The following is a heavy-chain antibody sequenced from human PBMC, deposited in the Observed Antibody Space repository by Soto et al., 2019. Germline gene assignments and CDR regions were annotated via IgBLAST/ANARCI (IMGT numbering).Heavy chain of an antibody. CDR1: GFTFSSYA. J-gene: IGHJ6*02. D-gene: IGHD2-15*01. CDR3: ANSVAPHSPDGMDV. Sequence: GGALTLSCAPSGFTFSSYAMSWVRQAPGKGLEWVSALSGSGGSTYYADSVKGRFTISRDNSKNTLYLQMNSLRGEDTAVYYCANSVAPHSPDGMDVWGQGSTVTVSS. V-gene: IGHV3-23*01. CDR2: LSGSGGST.